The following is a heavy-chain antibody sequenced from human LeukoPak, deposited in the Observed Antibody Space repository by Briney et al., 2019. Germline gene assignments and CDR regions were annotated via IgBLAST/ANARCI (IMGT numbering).Heavy chain of an antibody. V-gene: IGHV3-30*01. CDR2: VSSHGNDG. Sequence: GGSLRLSCAVSEFTFSHFAMHWVRQAPGKGLEWVAVVSSHGNDGYYADSVKGRFTISRDNSKHTLYLQIDSLRAEDTAIYDCTRDAYNFNDFDYWGQGTLVTVSS. D-gene: IGHD5-24*01. J-gene: IGHJ4*02. CDR1: EFTFSHFA. CDR3: TRDAYNFNDFDY.